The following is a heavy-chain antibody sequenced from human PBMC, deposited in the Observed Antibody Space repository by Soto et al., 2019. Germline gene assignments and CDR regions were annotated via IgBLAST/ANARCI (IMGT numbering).Heavy chain of an antibody. Sequence: SETLSLTCTVSGGSISSYYCSWIRQPPGKGLEWIAYIYYTGSTNYNPSLKSRVTLSADTSKNQFSLKLSSVTATDTAMYYCARVDSSGSYFDYWGQGTLVTVSS. V-gene: IGHV4-59*01. CDR1: GGSISSYY. J-gene: IGHJ4*02. CDR3: ARVDSSGSYFDY. D-gene: IGHD3-22*01. CDR2: IYYTGST.